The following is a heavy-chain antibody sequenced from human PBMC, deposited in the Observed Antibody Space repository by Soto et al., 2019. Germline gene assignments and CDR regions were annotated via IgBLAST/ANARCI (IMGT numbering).Heavy chain of an antibody. CDR1: GGSFSGYY. V-gene: IGHV4-34*01. D-gene: IGHD3-22*01. CDR2: INHSGST. CDR3: GRDKRFFVGYYSTYYYYYLDV. Sequence: PSETLSLTCAVYGGSFSGYYWSWIRQPPGKGLEWIGEINHSGSTNYNPSLKSRVTISVDTSKNQFSLKLSSVTAADTAVYYCGRDKRFFVGYYSTYYYYYLDVWGKGTTVTASS. J-gene: IGHJ6*03.